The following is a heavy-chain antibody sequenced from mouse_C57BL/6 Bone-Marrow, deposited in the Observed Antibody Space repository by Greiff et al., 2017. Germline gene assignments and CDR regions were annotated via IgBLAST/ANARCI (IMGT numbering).Heavy chain of an antibody. V-gene: IGHV14-4*01. CDR2: IDPENGDT. CDR3: TLGSFAY. CDR1: GYNIKDDY. J-gene: IGHJ3*01. Sequence: EVQLQQSGAELVRPGASVKLSCTASGYNIKDDYMHWVKQRPEQGLEWIGWIDPENGDTEYASKFQGKATITADTSSNTAYLQLSSLTSEDTAVYYCTLGSFAYWGQGTLVTVSA.